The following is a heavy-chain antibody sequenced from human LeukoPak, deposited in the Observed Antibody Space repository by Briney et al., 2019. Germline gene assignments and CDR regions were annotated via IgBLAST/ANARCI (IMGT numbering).Heavy chain of an antibody. V-gene: IGHV3-66*01. J-gene: IGHJ5*02. CDR1: GFTVSSNY. CDR3: AGAPSVVAPGFDP. Sequence: PGGSLRLSCAASGFTVSSNYMSWVRQAPGKGLEWVSVIYSGGSTYYADSVKGRFTISRDNSKNTLYLQMNSLRAEDTAVYYCAGAPSVVAPGFDPWGQGTLVTVSS. D-gene: IGHD2-15*01. CDR2: IYSGGST.